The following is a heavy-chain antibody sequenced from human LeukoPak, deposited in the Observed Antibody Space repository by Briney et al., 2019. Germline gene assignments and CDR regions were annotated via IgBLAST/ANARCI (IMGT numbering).Heavy chain of an antibody. Sequence: PGGSLRLSCAASGFTFSSYWMSWVRQAPGKGLEWVANIKQDGSEKYYVDSVKGRFTISRDSAKTSLYLQMNSLRAEDTAVYYCARDLSGVTGYTYGRGIDYWGQGTLVTVSS. D-gene: IGHD5-18*01. CDR2: IKQDGSEK. V-gene: IGHV3-7*01. J-gene: IGHJ4*02. CDR3: ARDLSGVTGYTYGRGIDY. CDR1: GFTFSSYW.